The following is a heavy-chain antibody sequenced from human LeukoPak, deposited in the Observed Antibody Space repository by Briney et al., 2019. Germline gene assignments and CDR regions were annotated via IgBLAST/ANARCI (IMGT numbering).Heavy chain of an antibody. CDR1: GGSISSYY. Sequence: PSETLSLTCTVSGGSISSYYWSWIRQPPGKGLEWIGYIYYSGSTNYNPSRKSRVTISVDTSKNQFSLKLSSVTAADTAVYYCARAEPPGSGYYGTYYYYGMDVWGQGTTVTVSS. CDR3: ARAEPPGSGYYGTYYYYGMDV. J-gene: IGHJ6*02. CDR2: IYYSGST. D-gene: IGHD3-22*01. V-gene: IGHV4-59*01.